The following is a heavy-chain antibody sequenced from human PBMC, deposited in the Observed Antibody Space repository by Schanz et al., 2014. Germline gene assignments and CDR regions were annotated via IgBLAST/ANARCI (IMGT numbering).Heavy chain of an antibody. V-gene: IGHV3-15*04. J-gene: IGHJ3*02. CDR3: TTFNNRDALYI. Sequence: EVQLLESGGGFVQPGGSLRFSCVASGVTFSSYAMSWVRQAPGKGLEWVGRIENNANGATTDYAAPVKGRFTVSRDDSRNTLYLQMNTLRTDDTALYYCTTFNNRDALYIWGQGTMVSVSS. D-gene: IGHD1-20*01. CDR2: IENNANGATT. CDR1: GVTFSSYA.